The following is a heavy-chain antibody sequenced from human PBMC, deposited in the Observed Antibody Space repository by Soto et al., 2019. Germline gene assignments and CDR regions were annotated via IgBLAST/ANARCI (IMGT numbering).Heavy chain of an antibody. CDR1: GGSISSGDYY. J-gene: IGHJ5*02. CDR2: IYYSGST. D-gene: IGHD3-10*01. V-gene: IGHV4-30-4*01. CDR3: ARVSYGSGSYYRWFDP. Sequence: TLSLTCTVSGGSISSGDYYWSWIRQPPGKGLEWIGYIYYSGSTYYNPSLKSRVTVSVDTSKNQFSLKLSSVTAADTAVYYCARVSYGSGSYYRWFDPWGQGIQVTVSS.